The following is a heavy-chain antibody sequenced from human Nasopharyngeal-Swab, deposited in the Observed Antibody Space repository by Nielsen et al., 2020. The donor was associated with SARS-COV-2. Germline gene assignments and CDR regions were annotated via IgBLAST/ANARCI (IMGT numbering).Heavy chain of an antibody. Sequence: SETLSLTCAVYGGSFSGYYWSWIRQPPGRGLEWIGEINHSGSTNYNPSLKSRVTISVDTSKNQFSLKLSSVTAADTAVYYCARKFYYYYYYMDVWGKGTTVTVSS. CDR1: GGSFSGYY. V-gene: IGHV4-34*01. CDR2: INHSGST. J-gene: IGHJ6*03. CDR3: ARKFYYYYYYMDV.